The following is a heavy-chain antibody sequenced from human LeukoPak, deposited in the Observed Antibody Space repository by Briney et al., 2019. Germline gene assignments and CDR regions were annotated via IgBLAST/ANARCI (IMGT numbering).Heavy chain of an antibody. V-gene: IGHV3-30*18. J-gene: IGHJ3*02. Sequence: GRSLRLSCAASGFTFSSYGMHWVRQAPGKGLEWVAVISYDGSNKYYADSMKGRFTISRDNSKNTLYLQMNSLRAEDTAVYYCAKELYSYGEGSFDIWGQGTMVTVSS. D-gene: IGHD5-18*01. CDR2: ISYDGSNK. CDR3: AKELYSYGEGSFDI. CDR1: GFTFSSYG.